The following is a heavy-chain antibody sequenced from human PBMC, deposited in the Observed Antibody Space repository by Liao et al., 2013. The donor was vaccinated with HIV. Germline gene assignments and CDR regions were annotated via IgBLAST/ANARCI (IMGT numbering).Heavy chain of an antibody. CDR2: IYYSGST. V-gene: IGHV4-59*01. Sequence: QVQLQESGPGLVKPSETLSLTCTVSGGSISSYYWSWIRQPPGKGLEWIGYIYYSGSTNYNPSLKSRVTISVDTSKNQFSLKLSSVTAADTAVYYCARGPYADVLGPLDYYG. D-gene: IGHD2-8*01. CDR3: ARGPYADVLGPLDYYG. J-gene: IGHJ6*01. CDR1: GGSISSYY.